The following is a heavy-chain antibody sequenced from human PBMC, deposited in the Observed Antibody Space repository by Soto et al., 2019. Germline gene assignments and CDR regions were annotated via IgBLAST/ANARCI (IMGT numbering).Heavy chain of an antibody. CDR3: ARGVLRFLEWPKYYYYYGMDV. CDR2: IIPIFGTA. CDR1: GGTFSSYA. J-gene: IGHJ6*02. D-gene: IGHD3-3*01. V-gene: IGHV1-69*13. Sequence: ASVKVSCKASGGTFSSYAISWVRQAPGQGLEWMGGIIPIFGTANYAQKIQGRVTITADESTSTAYMELSSLRSEDTAVYYCARGVLRFLEWPKYYYYYGMDVWGQGTTVTVSS.